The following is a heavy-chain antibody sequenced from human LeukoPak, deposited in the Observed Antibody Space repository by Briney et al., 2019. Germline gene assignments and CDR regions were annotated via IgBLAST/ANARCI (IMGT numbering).Heavy chain of an antibody. CDR3: AREAHILTGYYQADYYGMDV. D-gene: IGHD3-9*01. CDR2: IYYSGST. CDR1: GGSISSGGYY. Sequence: TPETLSLTCTVSGGSISSGGYYWSWIRQHPGKGLEWIGYIYYSGSTYYNPSLKSRVTISVDTSKNQFSLKLSSVTAADTAVYYCAREAHILTGYYQADYYGMDVWGQGTTVTVSS. J-gene: IGHJ6*02. V-gene: IGHV4-31*03.